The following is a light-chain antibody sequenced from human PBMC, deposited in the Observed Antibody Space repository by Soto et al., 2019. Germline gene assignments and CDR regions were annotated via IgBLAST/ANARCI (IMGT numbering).Light chain of an antibody. CDR3: SSKKSSSLPV. CDR1: SSDVGGYNY. CDR2: EVS. Sequence: QSVLTQPASVSGSPGQSITISCTGTSSDVGGYNYVSWYQQHPGKAPKLMIYEVSNRPSGVSNRFSGSKSGNTASLTISGPQAEDEAYYSLSSKKSSSLPVFGGGTKPPVL. J-gene: IGLJ2*01. V-gene: IGLV2-14*01.